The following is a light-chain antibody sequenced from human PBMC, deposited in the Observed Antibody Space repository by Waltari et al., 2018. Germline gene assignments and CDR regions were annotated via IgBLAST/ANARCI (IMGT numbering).Light chain of an antibody. CDR1: NSDIGYYNY. CDR2: DVT. J-gene: IGLJ2*01. Sequence: QSALTQPASVSGSPGQSITISCTGTNSDIGYYNYVSWYQQYPSKAPKLMIFDVTRWPSGVSHRFSGYKSGNTASLTISGLQAEDEADYFCAAYTSTNTVIFGGGTKVTVL. V-gene: IGLV2-14*01. CDR3: AAYTSTNTVI.